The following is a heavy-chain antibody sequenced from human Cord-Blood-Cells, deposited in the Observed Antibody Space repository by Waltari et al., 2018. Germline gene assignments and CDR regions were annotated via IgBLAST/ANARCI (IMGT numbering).Heavy chain of an antibody. J-gene: IGHJ1*01. D-gene: IGHD3-16*01. CDR1: GGSFSGYY. V-gene: IGHV4-34*01. CDR2: INHSGST. CDR3: ARSLGAPGQGSFQH. Sequence: QVQLQQWGAGLLKPSETLSLTCAVYGGSFSGYYSSWIRQPPGKGLEWIGEINHSGSTNYNPSLKSRVTISVDTSKNQFSLKLSSVTAADTAVYYCARSLGAPGQGSFQHWGQGTLVTVSS.